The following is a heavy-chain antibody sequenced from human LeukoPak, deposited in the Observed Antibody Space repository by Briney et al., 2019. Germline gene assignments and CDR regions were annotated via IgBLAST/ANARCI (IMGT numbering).Heavy chain of an antibody. CDR3: ARDFSMATIPGY. Sequence: GGSLRLSCAASGFTFSSYSMNWVRQAPGKGLEWVSSVSSSSSYIYYADSVKGRFTISRDNAKNSLYLQMNSLRAEDTAVYYCARDFSMATIPGYWGQGTLVTVSS. D-gene: IGHD5-24*01. CDR2: VSSSSSYI. V-gene: IGHV3-21*01. CDR1: GFTFSSYS. J-gene: IGHJ4*02.